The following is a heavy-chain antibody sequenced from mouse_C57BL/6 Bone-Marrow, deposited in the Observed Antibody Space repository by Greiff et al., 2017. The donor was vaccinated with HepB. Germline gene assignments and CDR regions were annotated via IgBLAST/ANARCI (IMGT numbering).Heavy chain of an antibody. Sequence: QVQLQQSGAELVRPGTSVKVSCKASGYAFTNYLIEWVKQRPGQGLEWIGVINPGSGGTNYNEKFKGKATLTADKSSSTAYMQLSSLTSEDYAVYFCARGKIYYGSFAYWGQGTLVTVSA. CDR2: INPGSGGT. D-gene: IGHD1-1*01. V-gene: IGHV1-54*01. CDR3: ARGKIYYGSFAY. J-gene: IGHJ3*01. CDR1: GYAFTNYL.